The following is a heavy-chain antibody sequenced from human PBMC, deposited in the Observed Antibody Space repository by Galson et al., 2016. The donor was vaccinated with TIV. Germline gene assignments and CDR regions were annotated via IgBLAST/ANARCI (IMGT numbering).Heavy chain of an antibody. J-gene: IGHJ6*02. V-gene: IGHV3-74*01. CDR3: TRARGYGYGSPQDYYYGMDL. D-gene: IGHD5-18*01. CDR1: GFTFTNYW. Sequence: SLRLSCAASGFTFTNYWMEWVRHVPGKGLVWVSRINSDGSSIRYADSVKGRFTISRDNAKNTLNLQMNSLRGEDTALYYCTRARGYGYGSPQDYYYGMDLWGQGTTVTVSS. CDR2: INSDGSSI.